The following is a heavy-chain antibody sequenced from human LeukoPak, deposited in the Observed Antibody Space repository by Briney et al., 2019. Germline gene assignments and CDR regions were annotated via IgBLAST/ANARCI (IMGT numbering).Heavy chain of an antibody. J-gene: IGHJ4*02. CDR2: IFHNGKT. CDR3: ARIFDY. Sequence: SETLSLTCTVSGGSVSTSDYYSGWIRQTPGKGLEWFGDIFHNGKTNYNPSLKGRVTISIDTSNNQFNLRLPSVTAADTAVYYCARIFDYWGQGTLVTVSS. V-gene: IGHV4-39*06. CDR1: GGSVSTSDYY.